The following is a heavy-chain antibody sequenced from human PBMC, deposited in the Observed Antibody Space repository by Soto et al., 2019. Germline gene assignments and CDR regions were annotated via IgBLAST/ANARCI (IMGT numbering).Heavy chain of an antibody. CDR1: GCTFTDNA. Sequence: GASVKVSCKASGCTFTDNAMHWVRQAPGQRLEWMGWINAGNGNTKYSQKFQGRVTITRDTSASTAYMELSSLRSEDTAVYYCARDRSYCSSTSCYWFDPWGQGTLVTVSS. D-gene: IGHD2-2*01. CDR2: INAGNGNT. V-gene: IGHV1-3*01. CDR3: ARDRSYCSSTSCYWFDP. J-gene: IGHJ5*02.